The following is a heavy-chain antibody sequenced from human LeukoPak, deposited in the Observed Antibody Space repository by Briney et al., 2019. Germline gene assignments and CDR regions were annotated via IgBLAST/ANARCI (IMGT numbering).Heavy chain of an antibody. CDR2: IYSSGST. J-gene: IGHJ3*02. V-gene: IGHV4-59*01. D-gene: IGHD3-10*01. CDR3: ARGVVRSGTYFAFDI. CDR1: DGSISSYY. Sequence: SETLSLTCTVSDGSISSYYWNYIRQPPGKGLEWIGYIYSSGSTNYNPSLKSRVTISLDTSKNQFFLNLGSVTAADTAVYYCARGVVRSGTYFAFDIWGQGTMVSVSS.